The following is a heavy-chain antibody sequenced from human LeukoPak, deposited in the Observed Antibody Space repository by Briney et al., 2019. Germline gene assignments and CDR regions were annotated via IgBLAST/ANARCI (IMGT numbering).Heavy chain of an antibody. J-gene: IGHJ5*02. CDR1: GYSISSGYY. D-gene: IGHD6-6*01. CDR3: ARVLSGGAARPGNWFDP. V-gene: IGHV4-38-2*02. Sequence: SETLSLTCTVSGYSISSGYYWGWIRQPPGKGPEWIGSIYHSGSTYYNPSLKSRVTISVDTSKNQFSLKLSSVTAADTAVYYCARVLSGGAARPGNWFDPWGQGTLVTVSS. CDR2: IYHSGST.